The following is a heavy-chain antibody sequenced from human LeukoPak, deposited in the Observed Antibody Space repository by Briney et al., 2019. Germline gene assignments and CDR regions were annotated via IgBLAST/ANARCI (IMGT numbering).Heavy chain of an antibody. CDR2: ISDSGDTP. Sequence: GGSLRLSCTASGFTFSSYAMSWVRQAPGKGLKWVSSISDSGDTPYCADSVKGLFTISRDNSKNTLYLQMSSLRAEDTAVYYCAKARIAAAPNWGQGTLVTVSS. CDR1: GFTFSSYA. V-gene: IGHV3-23*01. J-gene: IGHJ4*02. CDR3: AKARIAAAPN. D-gene: IGHD6-13*01.